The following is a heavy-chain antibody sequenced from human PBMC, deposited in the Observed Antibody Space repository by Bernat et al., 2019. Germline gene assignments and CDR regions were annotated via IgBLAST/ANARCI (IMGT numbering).Heavy chain of an antibody. Sequence: EVQLLESGGGLVQPGGSLRLSCAASGFTFSSYAMSWVRQAPGKGLEWVSAISGSGGSTYYADSVKGRFTISRDNSKNTLYLQMNSLRAEDTAVYYWARGVGESGDASYYFDYWGQGTLVSVS. CDR2: ISGSGGST. D-gene: IGHD5-12*01. CDR3: ARGVGESGDASYYFDY. J-gene: IGHJ4*02. CDR1: GFTFSSYA. V-gene: IGHV3-23*01.